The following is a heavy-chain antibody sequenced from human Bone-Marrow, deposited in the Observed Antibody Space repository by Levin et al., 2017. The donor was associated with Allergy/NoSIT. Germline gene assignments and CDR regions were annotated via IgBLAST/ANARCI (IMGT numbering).Heavy chain of an antibody. CDR3: AKELRIGLPYDY. D-gene: IGHD3-3*01. Sequence: PGESLKISCAASGFTFSNYAMSWVRQAPGKGLEWVSAVSSAGDHTYYADSVKGRFTISRDNSKNIMYLQMNSLRAEDTAVYYCAKELRIGLPYDYWGQGTLVTISS. CDR2: VSSAGDHT. J-gene: IGHJ4*02. V-gene: IGHV3-23*01. CDR1: GFTFSNYA.